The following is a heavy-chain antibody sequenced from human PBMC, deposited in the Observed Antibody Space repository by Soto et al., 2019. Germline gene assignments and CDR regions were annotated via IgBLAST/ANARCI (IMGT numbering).Heavy chain of an antibody. V-gene: IGHV4-4*02. D-gene: IGHD3-9*01. Sequence: QVQLQESGPGLVKPSGTLSLTCAVSSGSISSSNWWSWVRQPPGKGLEWIGEIYHSGSTNYNPSLKSRVTISVDKSKSQFSRKLSSVTAADTAVYYCARRYYDILTGYYYFDYWGQGTLVTVSS. CDR3: ARRYYDILTGYYYFDY. J-gene: IGHJ4*02. CDR1: SGSISSSNW. CDR2: IYHSGST.